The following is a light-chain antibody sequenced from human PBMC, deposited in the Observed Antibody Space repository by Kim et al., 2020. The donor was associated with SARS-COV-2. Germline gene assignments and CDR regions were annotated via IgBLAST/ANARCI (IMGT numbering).Light chain of an antibody. CDR1: QSVSTY. CDR3: QQSYMTPLT. J-gene: IGKJ4*01. Sequence: ASVGDRVTITCRASQSVSTYLNWYQQKPGKAPSLLIYAASSLQSGVPSRFSGSGSETDFTLTISSLQPEDFATYYCQQSYMTPLTFGRGTKVDIK. V-gene: IGKV1-39*01. CDR2: AAS.